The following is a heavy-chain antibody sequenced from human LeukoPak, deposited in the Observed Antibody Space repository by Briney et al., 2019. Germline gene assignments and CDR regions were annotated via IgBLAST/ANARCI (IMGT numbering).Heavy chain of an antibody. CDR1: EFTFSRYW. V-gene: IGHV3-7*03. CDR3: ARIGYSSSSFDY. Sequence: PGGSLRLSCAASEFTFSRYWMSWVRQAPGKGLEWVANTKQDGSTKYYLDSVKGRLTVSRDNAKNSVFLQINSLRAEDTAIYYCARIGYSSSSFDYWGQGTLVTVSS. CDR2: TKQDGSTK. D-gene: IGHD6-6*01. J-gene: IGHJ4*02.